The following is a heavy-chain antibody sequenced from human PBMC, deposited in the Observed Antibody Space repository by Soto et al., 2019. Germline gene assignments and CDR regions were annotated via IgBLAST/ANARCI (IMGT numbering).Heavy chain of an antibody. CDR3: AKGGRQWLVTSDFNY. D-gene: IGHD6-19*01. CDR1: GFTFSDYA. V-gene: IGHV3-30*18. J-gene: IGHJ4*02. Sequence: VQLVESGGGVVQPGRSLRLSCAASGFTFSDYAMHWVRQAPGKGLAWVAVVSHDGRNTHYADAVKGRFTISRDSSKNTVSLEMTSLRAEDTAVYYCAKGGRQWLVTSDFNYWGQGALVTVSS. CDR2: VSHDGRNT.